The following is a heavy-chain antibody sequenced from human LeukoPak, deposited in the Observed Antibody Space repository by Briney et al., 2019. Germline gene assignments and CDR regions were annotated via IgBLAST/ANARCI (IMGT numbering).Heavy chain of an antibody. CDR1: AYSISSGYY. CDR3: ARHSGYSYAIQT. D-gene: IGHD5-18*01. CDR2: IYHSGST. J-gene: IGHJ3*01. Sequence: PSETLSPTCPVSAYSISSGYYWGWIRQPPGKGLEWIGSIYHSGSTYYNPSLKSRVTISVDTSKNQFSLKLSSVTAADTAVYYCARHSGYSYAIQTWGQGTMVTVSS. V-gene: IGHV4-38-2*01.